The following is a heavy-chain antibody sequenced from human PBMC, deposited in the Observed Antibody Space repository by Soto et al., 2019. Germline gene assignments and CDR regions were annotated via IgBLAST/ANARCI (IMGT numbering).Heavy chain of an antibody. D-gene: IGHD2-8*01. V-gene: IGHV1-18*01. CDR1: GYTFTSYG. CDR3: ARDASSDNDDYGLDV. CDR2: ISVYNGNT. Sequence: ASVKVSCKASGYTFTSYGITWVRQAPGQGLEWMGWISVYNGNTNYAQKFQGRVTMTTDTSTSTAYLELRSLRSEDTAVYYCARDASSDNDDYGLDVWGQGTTVTVSS. J-gene: IGHJ6*02.